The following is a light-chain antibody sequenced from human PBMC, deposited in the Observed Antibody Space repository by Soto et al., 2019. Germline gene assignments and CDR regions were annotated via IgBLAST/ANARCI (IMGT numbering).Light chain of an antibody. CDR3: QQLDSYPLT. Sequence: DIQLTQSPSFLSASVGDRVTITCRASQDIRSYLGWFQQKPGKAPNLLIYAAFNLQSGVPSRFSGSGSGTEFTLTISSLQPEDSATYYCQQLDSYPLTFGRGTRLDIK. CDR1: QDIRSY. J-gene: IGKJ5*01. V-gene: IGKV1-9*01. CDR2: AAF.